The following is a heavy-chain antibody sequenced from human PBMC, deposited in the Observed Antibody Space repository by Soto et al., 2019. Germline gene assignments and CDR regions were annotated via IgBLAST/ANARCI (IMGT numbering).Heavy chain of an antibody. CDR1: GGSVSSGSYY. D-gene: IGHD3-3*01. Sequence: PSETLSLTCTVSGGSVSSGSYYWSWIRQPPGKGLEWIGYIYYGGSTNYNPSLKSRVTISVDTSKNQFSLKLSSVTAADTAVYYCARDRKIATTIFGVARPYGMDVWGQGTTVTVSS. CDR2: IYYGGST. V-gene: IGHV4-61*01. CDR3: ARDRKIATTIFGVARPYGMDV. J-gene: IGHJ6*02.